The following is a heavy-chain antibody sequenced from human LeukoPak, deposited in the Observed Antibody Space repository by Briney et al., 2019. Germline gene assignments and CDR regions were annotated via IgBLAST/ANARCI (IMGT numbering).Heavy chain of an antibody. D-gene: IGHD1-26*01. V-gene: IGHV3-53*01. CDR3: ARDLNLVRLAEGPDP. Sequence: PGGSLRLSCAASGFTVSSNYMSWVRQAPGKGLEWVSVIYSGGSTYYADSVKGRFTISRDNSKNTLYLQMNSLRAEDTAVYYCARDLNLVRLAEGPDPWGQGTLVTVSS. CDR1: GFTVSSNY. CDR2: IYSGGST. J-gene: IGHJ5*02.